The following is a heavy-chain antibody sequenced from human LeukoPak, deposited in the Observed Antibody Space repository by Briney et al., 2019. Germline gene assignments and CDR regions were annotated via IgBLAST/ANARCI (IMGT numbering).Heavy chain of an antibody. CDR3: VRAHYGFYDY. J-gene: IGHJ4*02. Sequence: PGGSLRLSCAASGFTFSSYWMHWVRQAPGKGLVRVSRINSDGSSTDYADSVKGRFTISRDNAKNTLYLQMNSLRAEDTAVYYCVRAHYGFYDYWGQGTLVTVSS. CDR2: INSDGSST. D-gene: IGHD3-16*01. CDR1: GFTFSSYW. V-gene: IGHV3-74*01.